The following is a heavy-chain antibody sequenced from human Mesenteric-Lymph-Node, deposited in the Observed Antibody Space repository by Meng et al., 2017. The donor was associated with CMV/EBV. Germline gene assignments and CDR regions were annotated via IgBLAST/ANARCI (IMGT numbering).Heavy chain of an antibody. D-gene: IGHD2-2*02. Sequence: SETLSLTCTVSGYSISSGYYWGWIRQPPGKGLEWIGYIYYSGSTNYNPSLKSRVTISVDTSKNQFSLKLSSVTAADTAVYYCARGGYTGYFDYWGQGTLVTVSS. CDR3: ARGGYTGYFDY. V-gene: IGHV4-38-2*02. CDR2: IYYSGST. CDR1: GYSISSGYY. J-gene: IGHJ4*02.